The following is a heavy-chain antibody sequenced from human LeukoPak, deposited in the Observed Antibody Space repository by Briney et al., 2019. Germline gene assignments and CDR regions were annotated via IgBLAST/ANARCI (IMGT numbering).Heavy chain of an antibody. V-gene: IGHV5-51*01. D-gene: IGHD5-12*01. CDR3: ARRGSGYDWNY. Sequence: GESLKISCKGSGYSFSNYWIGWVRQMPGKGLEWMGIIYPGDSDTRYSPSFEGQVTISAVRSSSTAYLQWSSLKASVSGMYYCARRGSGYDWNYWGQGTLVTVSS. J-gene: IGHJ4*02. CDR1: GYSFSNYW. CDR2: IYPGDSDT.